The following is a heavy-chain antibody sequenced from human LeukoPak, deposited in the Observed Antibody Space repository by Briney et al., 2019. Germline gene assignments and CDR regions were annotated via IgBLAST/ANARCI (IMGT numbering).Heavy chain of an antibody. Sequence: PGGSLRLSCAASGFTFSSYAMSWVRQAPGKGLEWVSAISGSGGSTYYADSVKGRFTISRDNSKNTLYLQMNSLRAEDTAVYYCAKPLQGYYDFWSGPAFDIWGQGTMVTVSS. CDR3: AKPLQGYYDFWSGPAFDI. CDR2: ISGSGGST. D-gene: IGHD3-3*01. V-gene: IGHV3-23*01. CDR1: GFTFSSYA. J-gene: IGHJ3*02.